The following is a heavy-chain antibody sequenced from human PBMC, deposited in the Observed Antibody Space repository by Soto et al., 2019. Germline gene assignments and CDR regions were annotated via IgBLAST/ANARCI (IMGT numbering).Heavy chain of an antibody. Sequence: QVQLQQWGAGLLKPSETLSLTCAVYGGSFSGYYWSWIRQPPGKGLEWIGEINHSGSTNYNPSLQSRVTISVDTSKNQFSLKLSSVTAADTAVYYCARGPISLYYYYYGMDVWGQGTTGTVSS. J-gene: IGHJ6*02. CDR1: GGSFSGYY. CDR2: INHSGST. V-gene: IGHV4-34*01. CDR3: ARGPISLYYYYYGMDV.